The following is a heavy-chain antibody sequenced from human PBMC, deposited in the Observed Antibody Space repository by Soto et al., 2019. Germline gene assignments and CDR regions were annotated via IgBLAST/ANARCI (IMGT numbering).Heavy chain of an antibody. CDR1: GASITSGNYY. V-gene: IGHV4-30-2*01. CDR3: ARGISVTATTPYFDF. CDR2: ISHTGTT. Sequence: PSETLSLTCTVSGASITSGNYYWGWIRQPPGKGLEWIAYISHTGTTDYNPSLQSRVTASVDRPKNQFSLKLSSVTAADTAVYFCARGISVTATTPYFDFWGQGAQVTVSS. D-gene: IGHD2-21*02. J-gene: IGHJ4*02.